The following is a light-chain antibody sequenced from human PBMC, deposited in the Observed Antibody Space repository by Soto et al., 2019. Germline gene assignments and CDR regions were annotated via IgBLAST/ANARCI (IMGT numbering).Light chain of an antibody. CDR2: DNN. CDR1: SSNIGNNY. J-gene: IGLJ1*01. Sequence: QSVLTQPPSVSAAPGQKVTISCSGSSSNIGNNYVSWYQQLQGTAPKLLIYDNNKRPSGIPDRFSGSKSGTSATLGITGLQTGDEADYYCGTWDSSLSAYVFGTGTKLTVL. V-gene: IGLV1-51*01. CDR3: GTWDSSLSAYV.